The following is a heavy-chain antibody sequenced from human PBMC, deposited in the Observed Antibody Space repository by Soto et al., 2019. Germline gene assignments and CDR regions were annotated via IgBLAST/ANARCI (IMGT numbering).Heavy chain of an antibody. Sequence: QVQLQESGPGLVKPSQTVSLTCTVSGHSVISGGYHWSWVRLHPGKVLEWIGNIYYSGSTWYNPSLKSRLTISLDSSKNQFSLTVNSVTAADTAVYYCARAPIPNWNYYGMDVWGQGTTVTVSS. CDR2: IYYSGST. D-gene: IGHD1-1*01. CDR1: GHSVISGGYH. V-gene: IGHV4-31*03. CDR3: ARAPIPNWNYYGMDV. J-gene: IGHJ6*02.